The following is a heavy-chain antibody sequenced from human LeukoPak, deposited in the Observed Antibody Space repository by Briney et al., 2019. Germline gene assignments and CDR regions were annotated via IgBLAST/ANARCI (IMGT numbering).Heavy chain of an antibody. CDR1: GYTFTSNY. J-gene: IGHJ5*02. CDR2: ISAYNGNT. V-gene: IGHV1-18*04. CDR3: ARDQYYDSKGWFDP. D-gene: IGHD3-22*01. Sequence: ASVKVSCKAFGYTFTSNYMHWVRQAPGQGLEWMGWISAYNGNTNYAQKLQGRVTMTTDTSTSTAYMELRSLRSDDTAVYYCARDQYYDSKGWFDPWGQGTLVTVSS.